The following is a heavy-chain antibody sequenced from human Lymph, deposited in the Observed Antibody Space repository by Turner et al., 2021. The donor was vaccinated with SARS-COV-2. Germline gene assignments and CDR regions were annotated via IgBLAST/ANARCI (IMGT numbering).Heavy chain of an antibody. CDR3: ARDVERYNDFWSGYSGGYGLDV. V-gene: IGHV1-2*02. J-gene: IGHJ6*02. CDR1: GSTFTGYY. D-gene: IGHD3-3*01. CDR2: INPNSGGT. Sequence: QVQLVQSGAEEKKHGASVKVSCKASGSTFTGYYMHWVRQAPGQVLEWMVWINPNSGGTNYAQKFQGRVTMTRDTSISTAYMELSRLRSDDTAVYYCARDVERYNDFWSGYSGGYGLDVWGQGTTVTVSS.